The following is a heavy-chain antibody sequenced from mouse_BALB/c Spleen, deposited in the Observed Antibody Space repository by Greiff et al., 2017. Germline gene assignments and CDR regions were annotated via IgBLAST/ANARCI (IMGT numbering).Heavy chain of an antibody. CDR3: ARGHYYGSSYAMDY. V-gene: IGHV14-3*02. Sequence: VQLKQSGAELVKPGASVKLSCTASGFNIKDTYMHWVKQRPEQGLEWIGRIDPANGSTKYDPKFQGKATITADTSSNTAYLQLSSLTSEDTAVYYCARGHYYGSSYAMDYWGQGTSVTVSS. J-gene: IGHJ4*01. CDR1: GFNIKDTY. D-gene: IGHD1-1*01. CDR2: IDPANGST.